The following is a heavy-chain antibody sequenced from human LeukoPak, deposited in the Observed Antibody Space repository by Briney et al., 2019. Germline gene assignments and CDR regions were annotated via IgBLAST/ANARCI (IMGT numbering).Heavy chain of an antibody. CDR2: VKQDGSEK. CDR3: VIGRGGYCSGGSCSSFY. Sequence: PGGSLKLSCAASGFTFSNHWMSWVRQAPGKGLEWVAKVKQDGSEKYYVDSVKGRFTISRDNAKNSLDLQVNSLRAEDTAVYYCVIGRGGYCSGGSCSSFYWGQGTLVTVSS. J-gene: IGHJ4*02. V-gene: IGHV3-7*01. D-gene: IGHD2-15*01. CDR1: GFTFSNHW.